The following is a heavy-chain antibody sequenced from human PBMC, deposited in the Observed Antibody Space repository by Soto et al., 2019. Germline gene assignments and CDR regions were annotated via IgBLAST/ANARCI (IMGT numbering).Heavy chain of an antibody. CDR2: IYSGGST. CDR3: ASAVLSGYDFWSGYSYYGMDV. Sequence: GGSLRLSCAASGFTVSSNYMSWVRQAPGKGLEWVSVIYSGGSTYYADSVKGRFTISRDNSKNTLYLQMNSLRAEDTAVYYCASAVLSGYDFWSGYSYYGMDVWGQGTTVTVSS. D-gene: IGHD3-3*01. V-gene: IGHV3-66*01. J-gene: IGHJ6*02. CDR1: GFTVSSNY.